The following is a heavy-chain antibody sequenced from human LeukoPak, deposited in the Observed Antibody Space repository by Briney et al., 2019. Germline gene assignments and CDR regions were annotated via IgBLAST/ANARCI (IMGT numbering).Heavy chain of an antibody. CDR2: INAGNGNT. Sequence: ASVKVSCTASGYTFTSYAMHWVRQAPGQRLEWMGWINAGNGNTKYSQKFQGRVTITRDTSASTAYKELSSLRSEDTAVYYCARDALGYYYDSSGYYPDAFDIWGQGTMVTVSS. D-gene: IGHD3-22*01. CDR3: ARDALGYYYDSSGYYPDAFDI. J-gene: IGHJ3*02. CDR1: GYTFTSYA. V-gene: IGHV1-3*01.